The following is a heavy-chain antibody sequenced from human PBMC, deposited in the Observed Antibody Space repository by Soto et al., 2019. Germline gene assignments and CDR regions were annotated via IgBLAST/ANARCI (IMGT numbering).Heavy chain of an antibody. CDR1: GGSISSYY. V-gene: IGHV4-59*01. D-gene: IGHD2-21*01. J-gene: IGHJ4*02. CDR3: ASGLGDGYNLYFDY. Sequence: PSETLSLTCTVSGGSISSYYWSWIRQPPGKGLEWIGYIYYSGSTNYNPSLKSRVAISVDTSKNQFSLKLSSVTAADTAVYYCASGLGDGYNLYFDYWGQGTLVTVSS. CDR2: IYYSGST.